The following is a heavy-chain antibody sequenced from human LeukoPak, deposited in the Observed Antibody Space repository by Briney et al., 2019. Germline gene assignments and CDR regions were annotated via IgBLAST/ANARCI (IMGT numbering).Heavy chain of an antibody. CDR2: INHSGST. Sequence: PSETLSLTCAVYGGSFSGYYWSWIRQPPGKGLEWIGEINHSGSTYYNPSLKSRVTISVDTSKNQFSLKLSSVTAADTAVYYCAAPGIAAATDAFDIWGQGTMVTVSS. V-gene: IGHV4-34*01. CDR1: GGSFSGYY. J-gene: IGHJ3*02. CDR3: AAPGIAAATDAFDI. D-gene: IGHD6-13*01.